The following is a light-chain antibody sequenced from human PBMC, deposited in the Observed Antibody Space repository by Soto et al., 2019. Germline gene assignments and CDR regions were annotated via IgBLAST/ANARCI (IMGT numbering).Light chain of an antibody. J-gene: IGKJ2*01. CDR2: GSP. V-gene: IGKV1-39*01. CDR1: QSIGMY. CDR3: QQGYDTPYT. Sequence: DIPMTQSPSSLSASVGDRVTITCRASQSIGMYVNWYQQKPGKAPEVLGYGSPSLQGGVPSRFSGSESGTDFTLTITSLQPEDFGTYYCQQGYDTPYTFGQGT.